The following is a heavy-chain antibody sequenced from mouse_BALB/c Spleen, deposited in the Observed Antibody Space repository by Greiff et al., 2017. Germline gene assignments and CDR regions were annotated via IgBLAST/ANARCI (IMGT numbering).Heavy chain of an antibody. J-gene: IGHJ4*01. V-gene: IGHV1S135*01. CDR3: ARGGNYIDYYAMDY. CDR1: GFSFTDYN. D-gene: IGHD2-1*01. Sequence: VQLQQSGPDLVKPGASVKVSCEASGFSFTDYNMSWVQQSHGKSLEWMGYIDPYNGGTSYNQKFKGKATLTVDKSSSTAFMHLNSLTSEDSAVYYCARGGNYIDYYAMDYWGQGTSVTVSS. CDR2: IDPYNGGT.